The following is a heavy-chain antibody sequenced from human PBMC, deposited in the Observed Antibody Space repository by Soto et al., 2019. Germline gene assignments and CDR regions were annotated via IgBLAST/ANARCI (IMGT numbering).Heavy chain of an antibody. Sequence: QVQLVQSGAEVMKPGSSVKVSCMPSGGAFSTYPLSWVRQAPGQGLEWMGRIVPVLGVPNYAQRFQGRVTXXADKDTNTAYLELSSLRVEDTAVYYCGRDRYAYGSGSTIDNWGQGTLVTVSS. J-gene: IGHJ4*02. CDR2: IVPVLGVP. CDR1: GGAFSTYP. CDR3: GRDRYAYGSGSTIDN. D-gene: IGHD3-10*01. V-gene: IGHV1-69*04.